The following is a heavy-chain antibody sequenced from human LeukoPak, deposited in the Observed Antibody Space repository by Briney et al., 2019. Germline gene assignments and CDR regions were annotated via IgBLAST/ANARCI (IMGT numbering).Heavy chain of an antibody. Sequence: ASVKVSCKASGYTFTGYHIHWVRQAPGQGLEWMGWINPNSGGTNYAQKFQGRFTMTRDTSISTAYIELNSLRSDDTAVYYCARGYCTGGSCSGAWFDPWGQGTLVTVSS. J-gene: IGHJ5*02. CDR3: ARGYCTGGSCSGAWFDP. CDR2: INPNSGGT. V-gene: IGHV1-2*02. CDR1: GYTFTGYH. D-gene: IGHD2-15*01.